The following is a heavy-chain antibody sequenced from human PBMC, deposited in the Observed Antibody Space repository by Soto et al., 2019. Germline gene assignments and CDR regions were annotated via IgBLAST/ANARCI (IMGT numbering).Heavy chain of an antibody. D-gene: IGHD4-17*01. CDR1: GGSISSYY. V-gene: IGHV4-59*01. Sequence: SETLTLTCTVSGGSISSYYWSWIRQPPGKGLEWIGYIYYSGSTNYNPSLKSRVTISVDTSKNQFSLKLSSVTAADTAVYYCAGYYGDYAYYYYYYMDVWGKGTTVTVSS. CDR3: AGYYGDYAYYYYYYMDV. J-gene: IGHJ6*03. CDR2: IYYSGST.